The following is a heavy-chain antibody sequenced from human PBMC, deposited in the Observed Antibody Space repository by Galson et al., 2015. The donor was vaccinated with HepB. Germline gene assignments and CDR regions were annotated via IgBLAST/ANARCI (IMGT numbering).Heavy chain of an antibody. D-gene: IGHD2-2*01. Sequence: SLRLSCAASGFTFNNAWMSWVRQAPGKGLEWVGRIKSKIDGGTIDYSAPVKGRFTISRDDSKSTLYLQMNSLKTEDTAVYYCTTAPQLVRFDSNYFDYWGQGTQVTVSS. CDR3: TTAPQLVRFDSNYFDY. J-gene: IGHJ4*02. CDR1: GFTFNNAW. V-gene: IGHV3-15*01. CDR2: IKSKIDGGTI.